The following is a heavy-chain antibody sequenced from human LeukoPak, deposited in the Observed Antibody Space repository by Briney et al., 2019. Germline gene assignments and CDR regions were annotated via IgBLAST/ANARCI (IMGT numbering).Heavy chain of an antibody. V-gene: IGHV1-69*06. Sequence: ASVKVSCKASGGTFSSYAISWVRQAPGQGLEWMGGIIPIFGTTNYAQKFQDRVTITADKSTSTAYMELSSLRSEDTAVYYCARGGYYYDSSGYYRPGYFDYWGQGTLVTVSS. J-gene: IGHJ4*02. CDR1: GGTFSSYA. D-gene: IGHD3-22*01. CDR2: IIPIFGTT. CDR3: ARGGYYYDSSGYYRPGYFDY.